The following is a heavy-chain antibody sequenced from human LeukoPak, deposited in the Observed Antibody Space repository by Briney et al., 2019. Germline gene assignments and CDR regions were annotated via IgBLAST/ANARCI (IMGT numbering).Heavy chain of an antibody. CDR3: ARDLPIQGIVVVTATAAGDV. Sequence: GGSLRLSCAASGFTFSSYAMHWVRQAPGKGLEWVSVISYDGSNKYYADSVKGRFIISRDNSKNTLYLQMNSLRAEDTAVYYCARDLPIQGIVVVTATAAGDVWGQGTTVTVSS. V-gene: IGHV3-30-3*01. CDR1: GFTFSSYA. CDR2: ISYDGSNK. D-gene: IGHD2-21*02. J-gene: IGHJ6*02.